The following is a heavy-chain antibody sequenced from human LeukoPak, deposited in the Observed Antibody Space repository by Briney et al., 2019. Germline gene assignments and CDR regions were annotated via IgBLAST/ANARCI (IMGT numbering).Heavy chain of an antibody. CDR1: GGSISSYY. V-gene: IGHV4-59*01. D-gene: IGHD4-11*01. CDR2: IYYSGST. CDR3: ARSRQTTATKAPYYFDY. J-gene: IGHJ4*02. Sequence: PSETLSLTCTVSGGSISSYYWSWIRQPPGKGLEWIGYIYYSGSTNYNPSLKSRVTISVDTSKNHFSLRLISVTSADTALYYCARSRQTTATKAPYYFDYWGQGTLVTVSS.